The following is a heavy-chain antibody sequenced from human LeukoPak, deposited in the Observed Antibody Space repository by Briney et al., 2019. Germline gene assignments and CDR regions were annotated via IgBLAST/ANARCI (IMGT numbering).Heavy chain of an antibody. Sequence: PSETLSLTCTVSSGSINSGSYYWNWIRQPAGKGLEWIGRIYSSGSTNYNPSLKSRVTISVDTSKNQFSLKLSSVTAADTAVYYCARSAVRGVIMSYYMDVWGKGTTVTISS. V-gene: IGHV4-61*02. CDR2: IYSSGST. J-gene: IGHJ6*03. CDR3: ARSAVRGVIMSYYMDV. CDR1: SGSINSGSYY. D-gene: IGHD3-10*01.